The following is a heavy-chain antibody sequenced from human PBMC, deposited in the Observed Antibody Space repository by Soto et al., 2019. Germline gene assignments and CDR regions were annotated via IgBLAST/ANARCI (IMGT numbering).Heavy chain of an antibody. D-gene: IGHD2-2*01. Sequence: EAQLSESGGGLVQPGGSLRLSCAASGLTFSSYAMSWVRQAPGKGLEWVSSISGSGGGTYYADSVKGRFTISRDNSKNMLYLQMNSLRADDTAVYYRANLVVPAAKAYWGQGTLVTVSS. CDR2: ISGSGGGT. CDR3: ANLVVPAAKAY. J-gene: IGHJ4*02. CDR1: GLTFSSYA. V-gene: IGHV3-23*01.